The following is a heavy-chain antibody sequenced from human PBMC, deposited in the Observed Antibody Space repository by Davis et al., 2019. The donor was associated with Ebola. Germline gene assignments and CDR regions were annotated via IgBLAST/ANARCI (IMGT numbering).Heavy chain of an antibody. CDR2: ISGSGGST. Sequence: GESLKISCAASGFTFTSYTMSWVRQAPGKGLEWVSAISGSGGSTYYADSVKGRFTISRDNSKNTLYLQMNSLRAEDTAVYYCAKDRTTLHLWPPMDVWGQGTTVTVSS. J-gene: IGHJ6*02. V-gene: IGHV3-23*01. CDR3: AKDRTTLHLWPPMDV. CDR1: GFTFTSYT. D-gene: IGHD5-18*01.